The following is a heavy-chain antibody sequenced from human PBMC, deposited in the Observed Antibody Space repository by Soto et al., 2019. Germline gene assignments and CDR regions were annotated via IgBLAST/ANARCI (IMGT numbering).Heavy chain of an antibody. V-gene: IGHV1-3*01. Sequence: GASVKVSCKASGYTFTSYAMHWVRQAPGQRLEWMGWINAGNGNTKYSQKFQGRVTITRDTSASTAYMELSSLRSEDTAVYYCARDRRLRGAVVYYYGMDVWGQGTTVTVSS. D-gene: IGHD3-3*01. CDR1: GYTFTSYA. CDR2: INAGNGNT. J-gene: IGHJ6*02. CDR3: ARDRRLRGAVVYYYGMDV.